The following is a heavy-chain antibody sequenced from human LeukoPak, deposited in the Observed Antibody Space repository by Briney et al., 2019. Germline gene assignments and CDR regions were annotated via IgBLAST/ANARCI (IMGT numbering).Heavy chain of an antibody. V-gene: IGHV4-61*02. CDR1: GGSISSGSYY. Sequence: KPSETLSLTCTVSGGSISSGSYYWSWIRQPAGKGLEWIGRIYTSGSTNYNPSLKSRVTISVDTSKNQFSLKLSSVTAADTAVYYCARCPTPTDIVVVVRTRTDAFDIWGQGTMVTVSS. CDR2: IYTSGST. J-gene: IGHJ3*02. CDR3: ARCPTPTDIVVVVRTRTDAFDI. D-gene: IGHD2-15*01.